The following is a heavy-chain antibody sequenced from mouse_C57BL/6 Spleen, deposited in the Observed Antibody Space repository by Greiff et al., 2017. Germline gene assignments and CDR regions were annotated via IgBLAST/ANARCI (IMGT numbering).Heavy chain of an antibody. J-gene: IGHJ2*01. CDR2: INYDGSST. CDR1: GFTFSDYY. D-gene: IGHD1-1*01. V-gene: IGHV5-16*01. CDR3: ARGGGYYGDFDY. Sequence: EVKLMESEGGLVQPGSSMKLSCTASGFTFSDYYMAWVRQVPEKGLEWVANINYDGSSTYYLDSLKSRFIISRDNAKNILYLQMSSLKSEDTATYYCARGGGYYGDFDYWGQGTTLTVSS.